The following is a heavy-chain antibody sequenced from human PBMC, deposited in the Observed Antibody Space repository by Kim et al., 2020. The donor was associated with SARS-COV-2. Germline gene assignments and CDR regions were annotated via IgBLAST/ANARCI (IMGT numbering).Heavy chain of an antibody. CDR1: GFTFSSYA. CDR3: AKDYEAYSSSSYFDY. V-gene: IGHV3-23*01. CDR2: ISGSGGST. J-gene: IGHJ4*02. D-gene: IGHD6-6*01. Sequence: GGSLRLSCAASGFTFSSYAMSWVRQAPGKGLEWVSTISGSGGSTYFVDSVKGRFTLSRDNSKNTLYLQMNSLRAEDTAEYYCAKDYEAYSSSSYFDYWGQGTLVTVSS.